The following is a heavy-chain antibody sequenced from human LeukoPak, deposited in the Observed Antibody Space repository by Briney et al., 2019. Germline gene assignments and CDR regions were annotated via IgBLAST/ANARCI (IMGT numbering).Heavy chain of an antibody. CDR2: ISGSGGST. D-gene: IGHD5-12*01. Sequence: PGGSLRLSCAASGFTFSSYATSWVRQAPGKGLEWVSAISGSGGSTYYADSVKGRFTISRDNSKNTLYLQMNSLRAEDTAVYYCAKDQTVATTSNFDYWGQGTLVTVSS. CDR3: AKDQTVATTSNFDY. CDR1: GFTFSSYA. V-gene: IGHV3-23*01. J-gene: IGHJ4*02.